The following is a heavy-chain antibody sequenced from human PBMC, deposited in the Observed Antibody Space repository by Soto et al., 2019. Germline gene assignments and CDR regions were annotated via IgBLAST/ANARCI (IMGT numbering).Heavy chain of an antibody. CDR1: GFTFSSYA. CDR3: ARDLRSITAAGMSV. J-gene: IGHJ4*02. D-gene: IGHD6-13*01. CDR2: ISYDGTNK. Sequence: PGGSLRLSCAASGFTFSSYAVHWVRQAPGKGLEWVAVISYDGTNKYYTDSVKGRFTISRDNSENTLYLQMNSLRTEDTAVYYCARDLRSITAAGMSVWGQGTLVTVSS. V-gene: IGHV3-30-3*01.